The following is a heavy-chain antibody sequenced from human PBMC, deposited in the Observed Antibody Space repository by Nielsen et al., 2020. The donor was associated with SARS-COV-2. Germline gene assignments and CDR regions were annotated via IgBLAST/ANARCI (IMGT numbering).Heavy chain of an antibody. D-gene: IGHD4-17*01. J-gene: IGHJ4*02. CDR2: IYYPGIYRGIT. CDR3: ARFYGDGPFDY. Sequence: SETLSLTCSVSGDSISGYYWNWIRQPPGKGLEWIGYIYYPGIYRGITNYHPSLNSRVTISLDTSKNQFSLDLTSVTAADTAVYYCARFYGDGPFDYWGQGTLVTVP. CDR1: GDSISGYY. V-gene: IGHV4-59*13.